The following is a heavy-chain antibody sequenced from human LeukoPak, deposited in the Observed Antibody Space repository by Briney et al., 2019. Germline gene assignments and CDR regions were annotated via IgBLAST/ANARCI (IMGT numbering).Heavy chain of an antibody. V-gene: IGHV4-38-2*02. J-gene: IGHJ4*02. Sequence: SETLSLNCSVYGYSISSGYYWGWIRQPPGKGLEWIGSIHHGGNTYYNPPLKSRVSISVDTPKNQFSLRVTSVSAADTAFYYCARVSAYGDHFYFDYWGQGSLVSVSS. CDR2: IHHGGNT. D-gene: IGHD4-17*01. CDR1: GYSISSGYY. CDR3: ARVSAYGDHFYFDY.